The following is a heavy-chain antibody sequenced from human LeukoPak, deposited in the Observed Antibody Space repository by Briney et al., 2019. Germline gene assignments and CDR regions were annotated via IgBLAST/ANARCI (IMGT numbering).Heavy chain of an antibody. D-gene: IGHD2-21*01. V-gene: IGHV3-33*01. CDR1: GFTFTSYG. Sequence: PGGSLRLSCAASGFTFTSYGMHWVRQAPGKGLDWVALIWDDGNNKYYADSVTGRFTMSRDNAKNTLYLQMNSLRAEDTAVYYCVRDVWGDRDSYFDYWGQGTLVTVSS. CDR3: VRDVWGDRDSYFDY. CDR2: IWDDGNNK. J-gene: IGHJ4*02.